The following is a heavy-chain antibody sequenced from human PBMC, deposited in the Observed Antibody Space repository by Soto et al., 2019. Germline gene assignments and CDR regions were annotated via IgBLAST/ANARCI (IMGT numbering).Heavy chain of an antibody. V-gene: IGHV3-33*01. Sequence: GGSLRLSCAASGFTFSSYGMHWVRQAPGKGLEWVAVIWYDGSNKYYADSVKGRFTISRDNSKNTLYLQMNSLRAEATAVYYCARDWDYCTNGVCSNDAFDIWGQGTMVTVSS. CDR2: IWYDGSNK. CDR1: GFTFSSYG. J-gene: IGHJ3*02. CDR3: ARDWDYCTNGVCSNDAFDI. D-gene: IGHD2-8*01.